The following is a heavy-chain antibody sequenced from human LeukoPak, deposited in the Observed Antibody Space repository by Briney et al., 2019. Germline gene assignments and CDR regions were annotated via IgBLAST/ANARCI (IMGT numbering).Heavy chain of an antibody. CDR1: GFTFSNYW. V-gene: IGHV3-7*05. J-gene: IGHJ4*02. Sequence: GGSLRLSCAASGFTFSNYWMSWARQAPGKGLEWVANIKQDGTEIYYVDSVKGRFTIARDNAKNSLYLQMNSLRAEDTAVCYCARDKVVGATYFDYWGQGTLVTVSS. D-gene: IGHD1-26*01. CDR2: IKQDGTEI. CDR3: ARDKVVGATYFDY.